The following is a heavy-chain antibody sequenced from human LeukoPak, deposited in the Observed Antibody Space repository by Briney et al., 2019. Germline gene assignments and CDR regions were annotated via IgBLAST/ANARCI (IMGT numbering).Heavy chain of an antibody. J-gene: IGHJ6*03. CDR3: ARSGVSSSLTDYYYMDV. V-gene: IGHV1-46*01. CDR1: GYTFTSYY. D-gene: IGHD6-6*01. CDR2: IYPSGGST. Sequence: ASVTVSCKASGYTFTSYYMHWVRQAPGQGLEWMGIIYPSGGSTSYAQKFQGRVTMTRDMSTSTVYMELSSLRSEDTAVYYCARSGVSSSLTDYYYMDVWGKGTTVTVSS.